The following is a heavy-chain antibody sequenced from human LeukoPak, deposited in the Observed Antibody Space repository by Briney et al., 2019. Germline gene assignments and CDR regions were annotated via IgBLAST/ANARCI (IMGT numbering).Heavy chain of an antibody. D-gene: IGHD6-13*01. V-gene: IGHV3-23*01. J-gene: IGHJ4*02. CDR3: AKVLGAAAAPFNLYYFDY. CDR2: ISGSGGST. CDR1: GFTFSSYA. Sequence: GGSLRLSCAASGFTFSSYAMSWVRQAPGKGLEWVSAISGSGGSTYYADSVKGRFTISRDNSKNTLYLQMNSLRAEDTAVYYCAKVLGAAAAPFNLYYFDYWGQGTLVTVSS.